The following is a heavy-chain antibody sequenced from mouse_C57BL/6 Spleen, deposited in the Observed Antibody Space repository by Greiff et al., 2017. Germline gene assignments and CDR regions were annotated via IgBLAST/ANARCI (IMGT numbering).Heavy chain of an antibody. V-gene: IGHV1-15*01. Sequence: VQLQQSGAELVRPGASVTLSCKASGYTFTDYEMHWVKQTPVHGLEWIGAIDPETGGTAYNQKFKGKAILTADKSSSTAYMELRSLTSEDSAVYYGTRGGGVTTYWYFDVWGTGTTVTVSS. J-gene: IGHJ1*03. D-gene: IGHD2-2*01. CDR2: IDPETGGT. CDR1: GYTFTDYE. CDR3: TRGGGVTTYWYFDV.